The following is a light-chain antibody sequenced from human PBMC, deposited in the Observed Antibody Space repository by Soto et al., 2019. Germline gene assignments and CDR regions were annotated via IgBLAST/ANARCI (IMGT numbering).Light chain of an antibody. CDR2: AAS. V-gene: IGKV1-5*01. Sequence: DIQMTQSPSTLSASVGYRFTITCRASQSISSWLAWYQQKPGKAPKLLIYAASSLLSGVPSKFSGSGSGTDFTLKISCLQSEDFATYYCQQYYSYPPTFGQGTTVDIK. J-gene: IGKJ1*01. CDR1: QSISSW. CDR3: QQYYSYPPT.